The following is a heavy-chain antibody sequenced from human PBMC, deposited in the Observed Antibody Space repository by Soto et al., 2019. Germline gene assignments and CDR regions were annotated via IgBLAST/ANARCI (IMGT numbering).Heavy chain of an antibody. CDR2: IDWDDDK. CDR3: ARIIAAAGTFDY. D-gene: IGHD6-13*01. J-gene: IGHJ4*02. V-gene: IGHV2-70*11. Sequence: GPTPVTPTRPLGLTCTFSGSSHSTSGKCVSWIRQPPGKALVWLARIDWDDDKYYSTSLKTRLTISKDTSKNQVVLTMTNMDPVDTATYYCARIIAAAGTFDYWGQGTLVTVSS. CDR1: GSSHSTSGKC.